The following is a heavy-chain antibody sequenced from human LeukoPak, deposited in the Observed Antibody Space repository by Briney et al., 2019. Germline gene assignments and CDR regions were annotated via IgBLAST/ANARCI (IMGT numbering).Heavy chain of an antibody. D-gene: IGHD4-17*01. CDR3: ARLSTVTTFDY. V-gene: IGHV4-59*08. CDR1: GGSISTYY. Sequence: PSETLSLTCTVSGGSISTYYWSWIRQPPGKGPEWIGYIYYSGSTKYNPSLKSRVTISIDTSKNQFSLKLSSVTAADTAVYYCARLSTVTTFDYWGQGTLVTVSS. J-gene: IGHJ4*02. CDR2: IYYSGST.